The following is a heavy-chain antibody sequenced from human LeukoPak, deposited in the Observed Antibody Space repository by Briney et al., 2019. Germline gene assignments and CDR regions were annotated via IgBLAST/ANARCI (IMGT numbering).Heavy chain of an antibody. J-gene: IGHJ4*02. CDR1: GDSISSYY. V-gene: IGHV4-59*01. CDR3: ARSRRPPFFDY. Sequence: SETLFLTCTVSGDSISSYYWSWIRQSPGKGLEWIGYIDYTGSTNYNPFLKSRVTISLDTPKNQFSLRLSSVTAADTAVYYCARSRRPPFFDYWGQGTLVTISS. CDR2: IDYTGST.